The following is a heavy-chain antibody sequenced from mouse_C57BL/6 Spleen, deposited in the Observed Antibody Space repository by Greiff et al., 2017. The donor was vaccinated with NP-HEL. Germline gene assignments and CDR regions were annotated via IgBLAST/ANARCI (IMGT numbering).Heavy chain of an antibody. J-gene: IGHJ4*01. CDR2: IYPGDGDT. V-gene: IGHV1-82*01. Sequence: VQLQESGPELVKPGASVKISCKASGYAFSSSWMNWVKQRPGKGLEWIGRIYPGDGDTNYNGKFKGKATLTADKASSTAYMQLSSLTSDDSAVYFCARNYYGSSYYYAMDYWGQGTSVTVSS. CDR1: GYAFSSSW. CDR3: ARNYYGSSYYYAMDY. D-gene: IGHD1-1*01.